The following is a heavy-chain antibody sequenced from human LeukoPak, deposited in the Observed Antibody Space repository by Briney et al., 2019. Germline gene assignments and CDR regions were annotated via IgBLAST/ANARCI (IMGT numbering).Heavy chain of an antibody. CDR1: GFTFSRHN. V-gene: IGHV3-21*01. J-gene: IGHJ6*03. CDR3: ARDAQWLVPEGYYYYMDV. CDR2: ISSRSSYI. Sequence: GGSLRLSCAGSGFTFSRHNMNWFRQAPGKGLEKVSSISSRSSYIFYADSVKGRFTISRDNAKNSLYLQMNSLGAEDTAVYYCARDAQWLVPEGYYYYMDVWGKGTTVTVSS. D-gene: IGHD6-19*01.